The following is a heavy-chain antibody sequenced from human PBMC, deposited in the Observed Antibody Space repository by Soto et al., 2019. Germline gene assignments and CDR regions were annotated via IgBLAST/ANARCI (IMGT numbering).Heavy chain of an antibody. Sequence: SETLSLTCTVAGGPISSYYWTWIRQSPGKGLEWIGNIYYSGIPNYNPSLGSRVTISVDTSKKQASLKLTSVTAADTAVYYCALDSGYSFGPRINYCFDYWAQGTLVSVSS. J-gene: IGHJ4*02. V-gene: IGHV4-59*12. D-gene: IGHD5-18*01. CDR1: GGPISSYY. CDR2: IYYSGIP. CDR3: ALDSGYSFGPRINYCFDY.